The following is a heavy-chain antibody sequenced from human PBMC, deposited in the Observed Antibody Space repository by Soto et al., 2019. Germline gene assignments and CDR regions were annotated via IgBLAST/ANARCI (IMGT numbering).Heavy chain of an antibody. Sequence: QVQLVESGGGVVQPGTSLRVSCVGSGFTFRSYVIHWVRQAPGKGLEWVALTSYDGSDKYYGDSVRGRFTISRDNSRNTVDLQRDSLRLKDTALYYCARGGRTGGLDVWGQGTLVSVSS. CDR3: ARGGRTGGLDV. V-gene: IGHV3-30*19. CDR2: TSYDGSDK. J-gene: IGHJ1*01. CDR1: GFTFRSYV. D-gene: IGHD3-16*01.